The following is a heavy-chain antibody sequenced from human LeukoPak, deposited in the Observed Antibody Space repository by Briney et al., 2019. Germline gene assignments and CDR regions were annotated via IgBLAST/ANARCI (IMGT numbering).Heavy chain of an antibody. CDR1: GITFRSYG. CDR3: ATDRATQYFDY. V-gene: IGHV3-30*02. D-gene: IGHD2-15*01. Sequence: PGGSLRLSCAASGITFRSYGMHWVRQAPGKGPEWVAFIWYDGSNKYYADSVKGRFTISRDNSRNTLFLQMNSLRAEDTAVYYCATDRATQYFDYWGQGTLVSVSS. J-gene: IGHJ4*02. CDR2: IWYDGSNK.